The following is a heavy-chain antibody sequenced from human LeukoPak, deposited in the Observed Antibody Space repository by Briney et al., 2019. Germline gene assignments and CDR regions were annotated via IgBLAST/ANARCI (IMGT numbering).Heavy chain of an antibody. J-gene: IGHJ6*02. CDR3: AKTSGSSWYNYYYGMDV. CDR2: ISYDGSNK. CDR1: GFTFSSYG. V-gene: IGHV3-30*18. D-gene: IGHD6-13*01. Sequence: GGSLRLYCAASGFTFSSYGMHWVRQAPGKGLEWVAVISYDGSNKYYADSVKGRFTISRDNSKNTPYLQMNSLRAEDTAVYYCAKTSGSSWYNYYYGMDVWGQGTTVTVSS.